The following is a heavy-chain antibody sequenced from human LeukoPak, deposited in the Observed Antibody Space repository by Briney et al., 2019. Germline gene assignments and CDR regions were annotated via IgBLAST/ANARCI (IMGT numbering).Heavy chain of an antibody. CDR1: GGSISSYS. CDR3: AREGIAAAGTGNWFDP. D-gene: IGHD6-13*01. V-gene: IGHV4-59*01. Sequence: SETLSLTCTVSGGSISSYSWSWIRQPPGKGLEWIGYIYYSGSTNYNPSLKSRVTISVNTSKNQFSLKLSSVTAADTAVYYCAREGIAAAGTGNWFDPWGQGTLVTVSS. J-gene: IGHJ5*02. CDR2: IYYSGST.